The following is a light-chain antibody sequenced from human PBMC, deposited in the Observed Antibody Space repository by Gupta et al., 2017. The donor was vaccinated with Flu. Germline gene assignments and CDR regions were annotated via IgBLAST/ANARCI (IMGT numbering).Light chain of an antibody. CDR1: QGIRND. CDR3: LQHNSFPLT. J-gene: IGKJ5*01. Sequence: IQMTQSPSSLSASIGDRVTITCRASQGIRNDVAWYQQKPGKAPKRLMYATSTLQSGVPSRFSGSGSGTEFTLTISGLQPEDYATYYCLQHNSFPLTFGQGTRLDIK. CDR2: ATS. V-gene: IGKV1-17*01.